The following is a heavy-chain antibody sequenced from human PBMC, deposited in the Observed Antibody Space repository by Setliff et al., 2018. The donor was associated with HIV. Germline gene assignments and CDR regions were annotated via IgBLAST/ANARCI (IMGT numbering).Heavy chain of an antibody. CDR3: ARHSGLGGYYSPFDY. D-gene: IGHD3-22*01. CDR2: IYYSGST. V-gene: IGHV4-39*01. Sequence: SETLSLTCTVSGGSISSSSYYWGWIRQPLGKGLEWIGSIYYSGSTYYNPSLKSRVTISVDTSKNQFSLKLSSVTAADTTVYYCARHSGLGGYYSPFDYWGPGTLVTSPQ. CDR1: GGSISSSSYY. J-gene: IGHJ4*02.